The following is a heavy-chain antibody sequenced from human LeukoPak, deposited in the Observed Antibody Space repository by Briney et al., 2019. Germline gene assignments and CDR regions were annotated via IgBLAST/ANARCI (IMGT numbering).Heavy chain of an antibody. J-gene: IGHJ4*02. V-gene: IGHV1-69-2*01. CDR2: VDPEDGET. D-gene: IGHD6-13*01. CDR3: ATGIAAASSISDY. Sequence: ASVKVSCKVSGYTFTDYYMQWVQQAPGKGLEWMGLVDPEDGETIYAEKFQGRVTITADTSTDTAYMELSSLRSEDTAVYYCATGIAAASSISDYWGQGTLVTVSS. CDR1: GYTFTDYY.